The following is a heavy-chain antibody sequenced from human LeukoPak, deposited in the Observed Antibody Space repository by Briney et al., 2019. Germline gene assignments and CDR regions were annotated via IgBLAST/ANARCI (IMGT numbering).Heavy chain of an antibody. CDR2: IHGNSGST. Sequence: GGSLRLSCSASGFTFSNYGMSWVRQPPGKGLEWVSGIHGNSGSTYYADSVKRRSTISRDNSKNTLHLPMNTLRAEDTAVYYCARGYDFWSGYSFDYGGQGTLVTVPS. D-gene: IGHD3-3*01. CDR3: ARGYDFWSGYSFDY. V-gene: IGHV3-23*01. CDR1: GFTFSNYG. J-gene: IGHJ4*02.